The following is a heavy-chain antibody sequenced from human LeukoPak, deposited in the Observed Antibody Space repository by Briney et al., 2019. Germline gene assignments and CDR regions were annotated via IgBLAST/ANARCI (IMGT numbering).Heavy chain of an antibody. CDR3: AKDMVTNYYDSSGLFDY. CDR1: GFTFDDYA. Sequence: GRSLRLSCAASGFTFDDYAMHWVRQAPGKGLEWVSGISWNSGSIGYADSVKGRFTISRDNAKNSLYLQMNSLRAEDTALYYCAKDMVTNYYDSSGLFDYWGQGTLVTVSS. CDR2: ISWNSGSI. D-gene: IGHD3-22*01. V-gene: IGHV3-9*01. J-gene: IGHJ4*02.